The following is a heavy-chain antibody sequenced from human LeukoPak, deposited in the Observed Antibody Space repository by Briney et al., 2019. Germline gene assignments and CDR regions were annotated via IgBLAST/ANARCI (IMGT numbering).Heavy chain of an antibody. V-gene: IGHV4-59*06. CDR1: GGSISSYY. D-gene: IGHD3-16*01. CDR3: ARVWDYDYVWGRPGGDAFDI. CDR2: IYYSGST. J-gene: IGHJ3*02. Sequence: TTSETLSLTCTVSGGSISSYYWSWIRQPPGKGLEWIGYIYYSGSTYYNPSLKSRVTISVDTSKNQFSLKLSSVTAADTAVYYCARVWDYDYVWGRPGGDAFDIWGQGTMVTVSS.